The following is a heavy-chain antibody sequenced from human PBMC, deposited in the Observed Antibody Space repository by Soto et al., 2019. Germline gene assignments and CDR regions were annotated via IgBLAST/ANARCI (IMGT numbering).Heavy chain of an antibody. CDR1: GYMFTNNG. J-gene: IGHJ6*02. Sequence: QLVQSGAEVKKPGASMKVSCKASGYMFTNNGITWVRQAPGQGLEWMGWISAYNGDTNYAQKLQGRVTMTTDTPTTTAYMELRSLRYDDTAVYYCARDQAYGMDVWGQGTTVTVSS. V-gene: IGHV1-18*01. D-gene: IGHD2-8*01. CDR3: ARDQAYGMDV. CDR2: ISAYNGDT.